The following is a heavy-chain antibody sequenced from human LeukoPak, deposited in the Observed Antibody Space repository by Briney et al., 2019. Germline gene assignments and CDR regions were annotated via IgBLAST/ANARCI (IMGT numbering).Heavy chain of an antibody. CDR3: AGYSRSSGWFDP. Sequence: GSLRLSCAASGFTLSSYWMSWVRQAPGKGLEWVVNIKQDGSEKDYVDSVKGRFTISRDNAKNSLYLQMNSLRAEDTAVYYCAGYSRSSGWFDPWGQGTLVTVSS. CDR1: GFTLSSYW. D-gene: IGHD6-6*01. J-gene: IGHJ5*02. V-gene: IGHV3-7*01. CDR2: IKQDGSEK.